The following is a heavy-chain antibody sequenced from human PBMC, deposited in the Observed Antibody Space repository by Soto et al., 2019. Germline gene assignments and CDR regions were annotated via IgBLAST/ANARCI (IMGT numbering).Heavy chain of an antibody. D-gene: IGHD2-21*01. CDR3: PTEDGIRGAPSVSAFRRNRSSDL. Sequence: RKGLEWVSAISDAGGDTYYADSVKGRFTISRDNSKNTLYLHMNSLMAEDTAVFFCPTEDGIRGAPSVSAFRRNRSSDL. J-gene: IGHJ2*01. CDR2: ISDAGGDT. V-gene: IGHV3-23*01.